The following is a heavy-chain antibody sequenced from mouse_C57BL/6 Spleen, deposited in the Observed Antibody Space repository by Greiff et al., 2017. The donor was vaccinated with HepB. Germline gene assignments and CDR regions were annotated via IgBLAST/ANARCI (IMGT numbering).Heavy chain of an antibody. CDR2: IDPSDSYT. Sequence: QVQLQQPGAELVKPGASVKLSCKASGYTFTSYWMQWVKQRPGQGLEWIGEIDPSDSYTNYNQKFKGKATLTVDTSSSTAYMQLSSLTSEDSAVYYCARGGDCDGGGYFDYWGQGTTLTVSS. V-gene: IGHV1-50*01. CDR1: GYTFTSYW. D-gene: IGHD1-2*01. CDR3: ARGGDCDGGGYFDY. J-gene: IGHJ2*01.